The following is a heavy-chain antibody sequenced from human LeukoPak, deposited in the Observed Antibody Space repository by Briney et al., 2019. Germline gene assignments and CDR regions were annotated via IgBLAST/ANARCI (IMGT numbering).Heavy chain of an antibody. V-gene: IGHV3-11*04. J-gene: IGHJ4*02. D-gene: IGHD1-14*01. CDR3: ARVRYNNALDY. CDR1: GFTFSDYF. Sequence: GGSLRLSCAASGFTFSDYFLTWIRQAPGKGLEWLSFISSSSVNIPYADSVKGRFTISRDNAENSLYLQMNSLRAEDTAVYYCARVRYNNALDYWGQGTLVTASS. CDR2: ISSSSVNI.